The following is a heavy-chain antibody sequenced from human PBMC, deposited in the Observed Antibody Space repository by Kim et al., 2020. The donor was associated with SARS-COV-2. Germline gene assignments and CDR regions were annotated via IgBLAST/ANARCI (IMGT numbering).Heavy chain of an antibody. D-gene: IGHD5-18*01. CDR2: IFYSGST. CDR3: ARAVNTAMALFYFDY. J-gene: IGHJ4*02. Sequence: SETLSLTCTVSGGSISPYYWGWIRQPPGKGLEWIGYIFYSGSTNYNPSLKSRVTISVDTSKNQFSLKLTSVTAADTAVYYCARAVNTAMALFYFDYWGQGTLVSVSS. V-gene: IGHV4-59*01. CDR1: GGSISPYY.